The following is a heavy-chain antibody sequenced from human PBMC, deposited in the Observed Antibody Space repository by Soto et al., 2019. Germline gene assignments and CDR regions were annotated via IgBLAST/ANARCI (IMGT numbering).Heavy chain of an antibody. CDR1: GFTFSTYG. CDR2: IWYDGSNK. CDR3: AGGPQIKWELDD. D-gene: IGHD1-26*01. V-gene: IGHV3-33*01. Sequence: GGSLRLSCAESGFTFSTYGMHWVRQAPGKGLEWVAVIWYDGSNKYYADSVKGRFTISRDNSKNTLYLQMNSLRAEDTAVYYCAGGPQIKWELDDWGQGTLVTVS. J-gene: IGHJ4*02.